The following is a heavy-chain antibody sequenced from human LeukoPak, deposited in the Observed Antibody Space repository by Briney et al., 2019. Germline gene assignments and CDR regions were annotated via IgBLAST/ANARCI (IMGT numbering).Heavy chain of an antibody. CDR1: GFTFSSYA. J-gene: IGHJ4*02. V-gene: IGHV3-30-3*01. D-gene: IGHD2-2*01. CDR3: ASIVGSTSDY. Sequence: GGSLRLSCAASGFTFSSYAMHWVRQAPGKGLEWVAVISYDGSNKYYADSVKGRFTISRDNSKNTLYLQMNSLRAEDTAVYYCASIVGSTSDYWGQGTLVTVSS. CDR2: ISYDGSNK.